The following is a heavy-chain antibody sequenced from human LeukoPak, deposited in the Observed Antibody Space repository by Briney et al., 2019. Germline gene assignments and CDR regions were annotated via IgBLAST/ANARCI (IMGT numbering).Heavy chain of an antibody. CDR2: IYYSGST. D-gene: IGHD5-24*01. V-gene: IGHV4-59*01. J-gene: IGHJ4*02. Sequence: KSSETLSLTCTVSGGSISSYYWSWIRQPPGKGLEWLGYIYYSGSTNYNPSLKGRVILSVDTSKNQCSLKLSSGTTADTAVYYWARVSARHGYNLDYWGQGTLVTVSS. CDR1: GGSISSYY. CDR3: ARVSARHGYNLDY.